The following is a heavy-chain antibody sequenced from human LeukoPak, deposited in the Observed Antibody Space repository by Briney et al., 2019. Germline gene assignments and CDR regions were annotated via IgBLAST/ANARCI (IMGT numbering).Heavy chain of an antibody. Sequence: GVSLRLSCAVSGFTFRTYWMHWVRQVPGEGLVWVSRINEDGSITNYADSVKGRFSISIDNAKNRLYLQMNSLRAEDTAVYYCGRDLGGRSGYWGQGTLVTVSS. V-gene: IGHV3-74*01. CDR3: GRDLGGRSGY. J-gene: IGHJ4*02. CDR1: GFTFRTYW. CDR2: INEDGSIT. D-gene: IGHD1-26*01.